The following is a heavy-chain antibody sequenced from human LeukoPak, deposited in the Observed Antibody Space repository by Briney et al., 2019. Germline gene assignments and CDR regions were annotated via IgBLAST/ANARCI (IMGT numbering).Heavy chain of an antibody. J-gene: IGHJ5*02. CDR1: GFTFSSYW. D-gene: IGHD2-2*01. Sequence: PGGSLRLSCAASGFTFSSYWMSWVRQAPGKGQEWVANIKQDGSEKYYVDSVKGRFTISRDNAKNSLYLQMNSLRAEDTAVYYCARSLGYCSSTSCYFWFDPWGQGTLVTVSS. CDR3: ARSLGYCSSTSCYFWFDP. CDR2: IKQDGSEK. V-gene: IGHV3-7*01.